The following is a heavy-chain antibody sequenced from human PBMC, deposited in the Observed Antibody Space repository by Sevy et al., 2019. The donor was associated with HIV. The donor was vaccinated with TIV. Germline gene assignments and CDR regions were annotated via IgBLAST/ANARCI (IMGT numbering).Heavy chain of an antibody. V-gene: IGHV3-21*01. CDR3: ARLGSDYALPLYNWFDP. D-gene: IGHD4-17*01. Sequence: GGSLRLSCAASGFTFSSYSMNWVRQAPGKGLEWVSSISSSSSYIYYADSVKGRFTISRDNAKNSLYLQMNSLRAEDTAVYYCARLGSDYALPLYNWFDPWGQGTLVTVSS. J-gene: IGHJ5*02. CDR2: ISSSSSYI. CDR1: GFTFSSYS.